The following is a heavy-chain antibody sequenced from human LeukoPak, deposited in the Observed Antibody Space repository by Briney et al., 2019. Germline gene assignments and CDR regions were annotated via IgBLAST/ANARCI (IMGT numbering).Heavy chain of an antibody. CDR2: IYTGGST. J-gene: IGHJ4*02. V-gene: IGHV3-66*01. CDR3: ARGQSYCGADCYSD. D-gene: IGHD2-21*02. Sequence: GGSLRLSCAASGFTFSSNSMNWVRQAPGKGLDWVSVIYTGGSTNYGDSVKGRFTISRDNSKNTLYLQMNSLRADDTAIYYCARGQSYCGADCYSDWGQGTLVTVSS. CDR1: GFTFSSNS.